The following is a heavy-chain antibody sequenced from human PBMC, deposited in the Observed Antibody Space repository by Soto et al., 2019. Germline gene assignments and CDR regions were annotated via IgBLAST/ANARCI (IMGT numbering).Heavy chain of an antibody. D-gene: IGHD3-22*01. CDR1: GFTFSSSG. CDR2: ISYDGSNK. Sequence: QVQLVESGGGVVQPGRSLRLSCAASGFTFSSSGMHWVRQAPGKGLEWVAVISYDGSNKYYADSVKGRFTISRDNSKNTLYLQMNSLRAEDTAVYYCAKDGTDYYDSSGPSDYWGQGTLVTVSS. J-gene: IGHJ4*02. CDR3: AKDGTDYYDSSGPSDY. V-gene: IGHV3-30*18.